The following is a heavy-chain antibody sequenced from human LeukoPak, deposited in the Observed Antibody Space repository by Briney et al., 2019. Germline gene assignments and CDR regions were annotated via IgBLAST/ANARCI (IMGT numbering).Heavy chain of an antibody. CDR3: ARDYYGIDY. D-gene: IGHD3-10*01. CDR2: ISGSGGST. Sequence: GGTLRLSCAASGFTFSNYGMSWVRQAPGKGLEWVSGISGSGGSTYYADSVKGRFTISRDNSKNTLFLQMNSLRAEDTAVYYCARDYYGIDYWGQGTLVTVSS. CDR1: GFTFSNYG. J-gene: IGHJ4*02. V-gene: IGHV3-23*01.